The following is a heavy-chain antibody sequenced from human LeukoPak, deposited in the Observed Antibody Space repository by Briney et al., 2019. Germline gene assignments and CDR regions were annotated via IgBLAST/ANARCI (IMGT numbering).Heavy chain of an antibody. J-gene: IGHJ4*02. D-gene: IGHD3-3*01. CDR1: GFTFKNYW. V-gene: IGHV3-7*01. CDR2: INEDGSEK. CDR3: ARDRVQYYDFWSGYSPLAFDY. Sequence: GGSLRLSCAASGFTFKNYWMSWVRQAPGKGLEWVANINEDGSEKDYADSVKGRFTISRDNAKNSLYLQMNSLRAEDTAVYYCARDRVQYYDFWSGYSPLAFDYWGQGTLVTVSS.